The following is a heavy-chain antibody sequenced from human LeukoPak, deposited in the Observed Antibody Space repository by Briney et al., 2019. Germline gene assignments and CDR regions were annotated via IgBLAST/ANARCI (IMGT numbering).Heavy chain of an antibody. CDR1: GFTFDDYG. D-gene: IGHD6-19*01. J-gene: IGHJ4*02. V-gene: IGHV3-20*04. CDR2: INWNGGTT. CDR3: ARDPYGGIAVAGTMGFDY. Sequence: TGGSLRLSCAASGFTFDDYGMSWVRQAPGKGLEWVSGINWNGGTTGYADSVKGRFTISRDNSKNTLYLQMNSLRAEDTAVYYCARDPYGGIAVAGTMGFDYWGQGTLDTVSS.